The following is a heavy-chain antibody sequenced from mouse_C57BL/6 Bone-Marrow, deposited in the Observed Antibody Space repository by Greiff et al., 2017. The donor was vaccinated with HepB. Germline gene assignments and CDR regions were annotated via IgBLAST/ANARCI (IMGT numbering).Heavy chain of an antibody. Sequence: QVQLKQPGAELVKPGASVKLSCKASGYTFTSYWMQWVKQRPGQGLEWIGEIDPSDSYTNYNQKFKGKATLTVDTSSSTAHMQLSSLTSEDSAVYYCARGYGYDEGYYFDYWGQGTTLTVSS. D-gene: IGHD2-2*01. CDR2: IDPSDSYT. CDR1: GYTFTSYW. J-gene: IGHJ2*01. CDR3: ARGYGYDEGYYFDY. V-gene: IGHV1-50*01.